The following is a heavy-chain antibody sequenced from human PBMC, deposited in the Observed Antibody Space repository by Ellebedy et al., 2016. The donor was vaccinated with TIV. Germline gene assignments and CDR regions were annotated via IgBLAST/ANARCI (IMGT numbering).Heavy chain of an antibody. CDR3: ANSYYSSSGGHSDAFRM. CDR1: GDTFSSYW. J-gene: IGHJ3*02. Sequence: KVSCKGSGDTFSSYWIAWVRQVPGKGLEWMGSVHPGGSSARYRPSFQGQVTFSADKSLATAYLQWSSLKASDTAIYYCANSYYSSSGGHSDAFRMWGQGTMVTVSS. V-gene: IGHV5-51*01. CDR2: VHPGGSSA. D-gene: IGHD2-15*01.